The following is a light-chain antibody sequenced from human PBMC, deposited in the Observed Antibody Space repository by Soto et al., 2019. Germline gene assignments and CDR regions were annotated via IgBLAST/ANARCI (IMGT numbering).Light chain of an antibody. CDR1: SNDVGAYNY. CDR2: DVS. J-gene: IGLJ1*01. CDR3: TSYTSSRTYV. Sequence: SALTQPASVSGSPGQSITVSCTGTSNDVGAYNYVSWYQQHPGTAPKLMIYDVSNRPSGVSNRFSGSESGNTASLTISGLQAEDEADYYCTSYTSSRTYVFGTGTKLTVL. V-gene: IGLV2-14*03.